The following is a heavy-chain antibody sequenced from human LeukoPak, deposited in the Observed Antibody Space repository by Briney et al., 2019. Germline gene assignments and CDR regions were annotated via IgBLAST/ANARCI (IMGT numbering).Heavy chain of an antibody. J-gene: IGHJ4*02. Sequence: GGSLRLSCAASGFTFSSYAMHWVRQVPGKGLEWVAVISYDGSNKYYADSVKGRFTISRDNSKNTLYLQMNSLRAEDTAVYYCARSKSYSSPTLNWGQGTLVTVSS. CDR1: GFTFSSYA. V-gene: IGHV3-30-3*01. D-gene: IGHD6-13*01. CDR3: ARSKSYSSPTLN. CDR2: ISYDGSNK.